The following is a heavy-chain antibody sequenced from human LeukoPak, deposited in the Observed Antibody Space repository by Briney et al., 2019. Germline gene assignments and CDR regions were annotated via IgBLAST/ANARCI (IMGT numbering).Heavy chain of an antibody. J-gene: IGHJ3*02. Sequence: ASVKVSCKASAYTFTSYAISWVRQAPGQGLEWMGWISASNGNTNYAQKLHGRVTMTTDTSTNTVYMELRSLRFDDTAVYYCARGDYGEESDAFDIWGQGTMVTVSS. D-gene: IGHD4-17*01. CDR3: ARGDYGEESDAFDI. V-gene: IGHV1-18*01. CDR1: AYTFTSYA. CDR2: ISASNGNT.